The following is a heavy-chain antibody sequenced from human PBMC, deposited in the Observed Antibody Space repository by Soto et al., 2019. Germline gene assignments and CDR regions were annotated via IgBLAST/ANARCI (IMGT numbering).Heavy chain of an antibody. CDR3: TRYYYESSGYYVY. J-gene: IGHJ4*02. CDR1: GFTFGSYA. CDR2: IRSEANGGTT. D-gene: IGHD3-22*01. V-gene: IGHV3-49*04. Sequence: ALRLSCTGSGFTFGSYALSWVRQAPGKGLEWVGVIRSEANGGTTDYAASVKGRITISRDDSKSIAYMEINSLQIEDTAVYYCTRYYYESSGYYVYWGQGALVTVSS.